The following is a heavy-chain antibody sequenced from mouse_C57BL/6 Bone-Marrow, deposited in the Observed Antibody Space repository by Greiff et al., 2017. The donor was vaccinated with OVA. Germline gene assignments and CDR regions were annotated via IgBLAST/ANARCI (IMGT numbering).Heavy chain of an antibody. CDR1: GFNIKDDY. D-gene: IGHD2-4*01. V-gene: IGHV14-4*01. Sequence: VQLQQSGAELVRPGASVKLSCTASGFNIKDDYMHWVKQRPEQGLEWIGWIDPENGDTEYASKFQGKATITADTSSNTAYLQLRSLTSEDTAVYYCTSYDYDGNYYAMDYWGQGTSVTVSS. J-gene: IGHJ4*01. CDR3: TSYDYDGNYYAMDY. CDR2: IDPENGDT.